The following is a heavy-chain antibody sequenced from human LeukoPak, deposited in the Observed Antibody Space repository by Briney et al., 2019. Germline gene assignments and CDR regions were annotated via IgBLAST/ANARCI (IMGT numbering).Heavy chain of an antibody. V-gene: IGHV3-48*03. D-gene: IGHD4-17*01. J-gene: IGHJ6*03. CDR2: ISSSGSTI. CDR1: GFTFSSYE. CDR3: ARDHDYGDHYYYYYMDV. Sequence: AGGSLRLSCAASGFTFSSYEMNWVRQAPGKGLEWVSYISSSGSTIYYADSVKGRFTISRDNAKNSLYLQMNSLRAEDTAVYFCARDHDYGDHYYYYYMDVWGKGTTVTVSS.